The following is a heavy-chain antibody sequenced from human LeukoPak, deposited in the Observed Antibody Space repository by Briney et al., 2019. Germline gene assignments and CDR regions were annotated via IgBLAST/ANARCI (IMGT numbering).Heavy chain of an antibody. Sequence: FIRYDGSNKYYADSVKGRFTISRDNSKNTLYLQMNSLRAEDTAVYYCAKDPNYYDSSGLDYWGQGTLVTVSS. CDR2: IRYDGSNK. J-gene: IGHJ4*02. CDR3: AKDPNYYDSSGLDY. V-gene: IGHV3-30*02. D-gene: IGHD3-22*01.